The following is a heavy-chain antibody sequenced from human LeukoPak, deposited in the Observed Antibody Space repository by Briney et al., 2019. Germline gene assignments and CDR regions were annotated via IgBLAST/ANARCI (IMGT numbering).Heavy chain of an antibody. Sequence: ASVKVSCKASGYTFTRHYMNWVRQAPGKGLEWVSSISSSSSYIYYADSVKGRFTISRDNAKNSLYLQMNSLRAEDTAVYYCARDHGAGHFDYWGQGTLVTVSS. V-gene: IGHV3-21*01. D-gene: IGHD1-14*01. CDR1: GYTFTRHY. CDR3: ARDHGAGHFDY. J-gene: IGHJ4*02. CDR2: ISSSSSYI.